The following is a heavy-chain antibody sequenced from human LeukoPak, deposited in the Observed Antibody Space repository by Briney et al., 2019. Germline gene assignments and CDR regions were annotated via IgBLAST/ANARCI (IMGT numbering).Heavy chain of an antibody. CDR1: GFTFGNYA. Sequence: GGSLRLSCAASGFTFGNYAMSWVRQAPGRGLEWVSVISGSGDTTYYRDSLKGQFTVSRDNSKNTLFLQMNSLRAEDTAVYFCAKLPSVGATAFFDYWGQGILVTVSS. CDR3: AKLPSVGATAFFDY. J-gene: IGHJ4*02. CDR2: ISGSGDTT. V-gene: IGHV3-23*01. D-gene: IGHD1-26*01.